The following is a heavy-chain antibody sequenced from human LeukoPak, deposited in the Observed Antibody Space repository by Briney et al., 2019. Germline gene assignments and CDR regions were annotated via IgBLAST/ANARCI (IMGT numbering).Heavy chain of an antibody. D-gene: IGHD3-16*02. CDR3: AKRGVVVRVFLVGFHKEAYYFDS. V-gene: IGHV3-30*18. CDR1: GFTFSSYG. CDR2: ISFDGSNK. Sequence: GGSLRLSCAASGFTFSSYGMHWVRQAPSKGLEWVAVISFDGSNKYYADSVKGRFTLSRDNSKDTLYLQMDRLRAEDTAVYFCAKRGVVVRVFLVGFHKEAYYFDSWGQGAQVTVSS. J-gene: IGHJ4*02.